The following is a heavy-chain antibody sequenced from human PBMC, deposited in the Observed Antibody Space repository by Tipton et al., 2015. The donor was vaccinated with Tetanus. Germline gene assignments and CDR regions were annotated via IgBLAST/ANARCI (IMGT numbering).Heavy chain of an antibody. CDR2: IGWNSGGI. V-gene: IGHV3-9*01. CDR3: ATLPKQWLANFGY. Sequence: LSLTCAASGFTFDDYAMHWVRQAPGKGLEWVSSIGWNSGGIAYADSVKGRFTVSRDKSKNTLYLQMNSLTAADTAVYFCATLPKQWLANFGYWGQGTLVTVSS. CDR1: GFTFDDYA. D-gene: IGHD6-19*01. J-gene: IGHJ4*02.